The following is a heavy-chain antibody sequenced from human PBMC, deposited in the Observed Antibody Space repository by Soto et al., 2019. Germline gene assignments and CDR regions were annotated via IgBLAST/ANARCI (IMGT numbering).Heavy chain of an antibody. CDR3: ASSRSDSSSARIDY. CDR1: GGSFSGYY. CDR2: INHSGST. D-gene: IGHD6-6*01. Sequence: QVQLQQWGAGLLKPSETLSLTCAVYGGSFSGYYWSWIRQPPGKGLEWIGEINHSGSTNYNPSLKSRVTISVDTSKNQFSLKLSSVTAADTAVYYCASSRSDSSSARIDYWGQGTLVTVSS. V-gene: IGHV4-34*01. J-gene: IGHJ4*02.